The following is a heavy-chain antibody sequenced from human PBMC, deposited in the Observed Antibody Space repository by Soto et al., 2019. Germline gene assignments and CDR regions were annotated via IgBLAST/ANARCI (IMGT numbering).Heavy chain of an antibody. Sequence: SETLSLTCAVYGGSFSGYYWSWVRQPPGKGLEWIGEINHSGSTNYNPSLKSRVTISVDTSKNQFSLKLSSVTAADTAVYYCARGYSGYDSSLGYWGQGTLVTVSS. V-gene: IGHV4-34*01. CDR2: INHSGST. D-gene: IGHD5-12*01. CDR1: GGSFSGYY. J-gene: IGHJ4*02. CDR3: ARGYSGYDSSLGY.